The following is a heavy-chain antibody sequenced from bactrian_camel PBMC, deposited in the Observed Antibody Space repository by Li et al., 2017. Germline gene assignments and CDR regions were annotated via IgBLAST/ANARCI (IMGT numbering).Heavy chain of an antibody. V-gene: IGHV3S66*01. CDR3: AARFGSPYRCGPASYLPY. J-gene: IGHJ4*01. Sequence: VQLVESGGSSVQTGGTLRLSCVVSGYTVNNDCIAWFRQVPGKEREGLASIHTGDSSTYYADSVKGRFTISHDNAKNTVYLQLNSLQPEDTAMYYCAARFGSPYRCGPASYLPYWGQGTQVTVS. CDR1: GYTVNNDC. CDR2: IHTGDSST.